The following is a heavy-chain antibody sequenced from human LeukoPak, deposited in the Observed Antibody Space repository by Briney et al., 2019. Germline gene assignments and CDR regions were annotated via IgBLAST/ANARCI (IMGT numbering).Heavy chain of an antibody. CDR3: ARGWLADSTVVTPYNY. CDR2: ITPMFGIA. D-gene: IGHD4-23*01. V-gene: IGHV1-69*13. J-gene: IGHJ4*02. CDR1: GGTFSSNE. Sequence: SVTVSCTDSGGTFSSNEISWVRQAPGQGLEWMGGITPMFGIAKYAQKFQGRVTISAVESMSTVHMELSSLRSEDTAKYYCARGWLADSTVVTPYNYWGQGTVVTVSS.